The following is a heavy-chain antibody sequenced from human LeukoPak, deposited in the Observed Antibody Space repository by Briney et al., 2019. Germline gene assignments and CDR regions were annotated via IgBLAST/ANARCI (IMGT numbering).Heavy chain of an antibody. CDR1: GYTFTSYY. D-gene: IGHD3-22*01. V-gene: IGHV1-46*01. J-gene: IGHJ4*02. CDR3: ARDYYDSSGYYYTIHY. CDR2: INPSGGST. Sequence: ASVKVSCKASGYTFTSYYMHWVRQAPGQGLEWMGIINPSGGSTSYAQKFQGRATMTRDTSTSTVYMELSSLRSEDTAVYYCARDYYDSSGYYYTIHYWGQGTLVTVSS.